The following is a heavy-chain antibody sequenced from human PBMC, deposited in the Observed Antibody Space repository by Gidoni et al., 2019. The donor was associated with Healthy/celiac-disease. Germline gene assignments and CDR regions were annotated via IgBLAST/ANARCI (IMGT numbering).Heavy chain of an antibody. Sequence: QVQLVQSGAEVKKPGASVKVSCKASGYTFTSYGISWVRQAPGQGLEWMGWISAYNGNTNYAQKLQGRVTMTTDTSTSTAYMELRSLRSDDTAVYYCASPYCSSTSCYPYYYYGMDVWGQGTTVTVSS. CDR1: GYTFTSYG. CDR3: ASPYCSSTSCYPYYYYGMDV. CDR2: ISAYNGNT. J-gene: IGHJ6*02. D-gene: IGHD2-2*01. V-gene: IGHV1-18*01.